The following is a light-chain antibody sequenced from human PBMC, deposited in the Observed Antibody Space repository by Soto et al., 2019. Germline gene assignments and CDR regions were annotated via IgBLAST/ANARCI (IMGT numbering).Light chain of an antibody. V-gene: IGLV1-51*01. CDR1: SSNIGNNY. CDR3: GTWDSSLSAGV. CDR2: DNN. Sequence: QSVLTQPPSVSAAPGQKVTISCSGSSSNIGNNYVSWYQQLPGTAPKLLIYDNNNRPSGIPDRFSGSKSGTSATLGITGLQTGDEADYYCGTWDSSLSAGVFGGGTTLTVL. J-gene: IGLJ2*01.